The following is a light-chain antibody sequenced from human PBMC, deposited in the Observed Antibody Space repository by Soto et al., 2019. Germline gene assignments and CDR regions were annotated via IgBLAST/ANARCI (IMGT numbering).Light chain of an antibody. CDR1: QSVSSN. V-gene: IGKV3-11*01. Sequence: EIVMTQSPATLSVSPGERATLSCRASQSVSSNLAWYQQKPGQAPRLLIYDVSNRATGIPARFSGSGSGTDFTLTISSLEPEDFAVYYCQQRSNWRVTFGPGTKVDIK. CDR2: DVS. J-gene: IGKJ3*01. CDR3: QQRSNWRVT.